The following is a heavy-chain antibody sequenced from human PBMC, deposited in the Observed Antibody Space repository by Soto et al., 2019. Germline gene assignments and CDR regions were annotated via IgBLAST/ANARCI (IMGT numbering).Heavy chain of an antibody. CDR3: ARSRGDFDI. Sequence: SETLSLTCAVSGVSISSYYWSWIRQPPGKGLEWIGYNYYSGTTNYNPSLKSRVTISVDTSKNQFSLKLSSVAAADTAVYYCARSRGDFDIWGQGTMVTVSS. CDR2: NYYSGTT. CDR1: GVSISSYY. J-gene: IGHJ3*02. V-gene: IGHV4-59*08. D-gene: IGHD2-21*02.